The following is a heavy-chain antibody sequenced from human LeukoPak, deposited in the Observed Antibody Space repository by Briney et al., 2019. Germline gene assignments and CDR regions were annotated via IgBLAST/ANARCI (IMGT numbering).Heavy chain of an antibody. V-gene: IGHV3-15*01. Sequence: PGGSLRLSCAASGLIFSSAWMTWVRQAPGKGLEWVAHIKNKTNGGTTDYAAPVKGRFIISRDDSKNTLYLQMNSLRTEDTAVYYCARGFCSSTSCYQGPFDFWGQGTLVTVSS. CDR1: GLIFSSAW. D-gene: IGHD2-2*01. CDR3: ARGFCSSTSCYQGPFDF. CDR2: IKNKTNGGTT. J-gene: IGHJ4*02.